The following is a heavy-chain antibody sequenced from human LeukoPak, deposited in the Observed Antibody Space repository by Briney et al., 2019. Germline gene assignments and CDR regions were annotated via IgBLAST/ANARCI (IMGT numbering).Heavy chain of an antibody. CDR1: GGSISTSNYY. CDR2: INHSGST. J-gene: IGHJ5*02. Sequence: SETLSLTCTVSGGSISTSNYYWGWIRQPPGKGLEWIGEINHSGSTNYNPSLKSRVTISVDTSKNQFSLKLSSVTAADTAVYYCARHSIVVVVAATNWFDPWGQGTLVTVSS. D-gene: IGHD2-15*01. V-gene: IGHV4-39*01. CDR3: ARHSIVVVVAATNWFDP.